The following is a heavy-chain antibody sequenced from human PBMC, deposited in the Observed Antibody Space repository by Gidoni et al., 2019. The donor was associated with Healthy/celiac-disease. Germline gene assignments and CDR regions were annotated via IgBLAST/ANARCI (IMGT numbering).Heavy chain of an antibody. CDR2: MNPNRGNT. V-gene: IGHV1-8*01. D-gene: IGHD2-15*01. Sequence: QVQLVQSGAEVKKPGASVKVSCKASGYTFTSYDINWVRQATGQGLEWMGWMNPNRGNTGYAQKFQGRVTMTRNTSISTAYMELSSLRSEDTAVYYCARGLDIVVVVAATRVLDWFDPWGQGTLVTVSS. CDR1: GYTFTSYD. J-gene: IGHJ5*02. CDR3: ARGLDIVVVVAATRVLDWFDP.